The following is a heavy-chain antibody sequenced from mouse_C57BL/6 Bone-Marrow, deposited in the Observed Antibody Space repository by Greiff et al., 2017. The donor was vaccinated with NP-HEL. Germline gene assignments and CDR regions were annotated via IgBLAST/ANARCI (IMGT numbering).Heavy chain of an antibody. V-gene: IGHV1-42*01. CDR1: GYSFTGYY. CDR2: INPSTGGT. CDR3: ARVVTSLSYYFDY. D-gene: IGHD2-3*01. J-gene: IGHJ2*01. Sequence: VQLQQSGPELVKPGASVKISCKASGYSFTGYYMNWVKQSPEKSLEWIGEINPSTGGTTYNQKFKAKATLTVDKSSSTAYMQLKSLTSEDSAVYYCARVVTSLSYYFDYWGQGTTLTVSS.